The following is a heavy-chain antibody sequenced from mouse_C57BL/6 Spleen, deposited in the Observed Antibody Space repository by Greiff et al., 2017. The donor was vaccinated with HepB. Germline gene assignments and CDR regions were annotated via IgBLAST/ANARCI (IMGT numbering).Heavy chain of an antibody. J-gene: IGHJ2*01. V-gene: IGHV5-4*01. D-gene: IGHD2-3*01. CDR2: ISDGGSYT. Sequence: EVMLVESGGGLVKPGGSLKLSCAASGFTFSSYAMSWVRQTPEKRLEWVATISDGGSYTYYPDNVKGRFTISRDNAKNNLYLQMSHLKSEDTAMYYCARDRDDGYYEGFFDYWGQGTTLTVSS. CDR3: ARDRDDGYYEGFFDY. CDR1: GFTFSSYA.